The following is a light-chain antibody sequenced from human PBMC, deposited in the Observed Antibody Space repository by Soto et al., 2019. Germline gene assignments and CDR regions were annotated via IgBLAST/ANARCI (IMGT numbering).Light chain of an antibody. CDR2: GAS. CDR1: QSVSSSY. J-gene: IGKJ2*01. Sequence: EIVWTQSPGTLSLSPGERATLSGRASQSVSSSYLAGYQQKPGQAPRLLIYGASGRATGIPDSFSGSGSGTDFTLTISRLEPEDFAVYYCQQYPGYTFGQGTKLEIK. V-gene: IGKV3-20*01. CDR3: QQYPGYT.